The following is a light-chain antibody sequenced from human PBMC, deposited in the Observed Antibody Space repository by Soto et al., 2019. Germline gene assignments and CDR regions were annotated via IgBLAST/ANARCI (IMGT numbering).Light chain of an antibody. CDR3: SSYAGSNNYV. Sequence: QSVLNQPASVSGSPGQSITISCTGTSSDVGSYNLVSWYQQHPGKAPKLMIHEVSKRPSGVPDRFSGSKSGNTASLTVSGLQAEDEADYYCSSYAGSNNYVFGTGTKVTVL. J-gene: IGLJ1*01. CDR2: EVS. V-gene: IGLV2-8*01. CDR1: SSDVGSYNL.